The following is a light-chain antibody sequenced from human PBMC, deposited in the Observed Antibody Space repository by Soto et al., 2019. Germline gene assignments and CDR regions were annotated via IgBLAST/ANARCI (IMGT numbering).Light chain of an antibody. Sequence: EIVMTQSPATLSVSPGERXXLXXRASQSVSSNLAWYQQKPGQAPRLLIYGASTRATGIPARFSGSGSGTEFTLTISSLQSEDFAVYYCQQYNNWHTFGQGTRLEIK. CDR1: QSVSSN. CDR2: GAS. J-gene: IGKJ5*01. V-gene: IGKV3D-15*01. CDR3: QQYNNWHT.